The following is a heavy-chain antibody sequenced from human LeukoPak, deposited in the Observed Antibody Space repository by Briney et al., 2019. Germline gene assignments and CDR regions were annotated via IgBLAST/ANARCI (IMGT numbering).Heavy chain of an antibody. CDR1: GGTFSSYA. J-gene: IGHJ4*02. CDR3: ARVRSYGSGSYYSYYFDY. V-gene: IGHV1-69*13. CDR2: IIPIFGTA. D-gene: IGHD3-10*01. Sequence: SVKVSCKASGGTFSSYAISWVRQAPGQGLEWMGGIIPIFGTANYAQKFQGRGTITADESTSTAYMELSSLRSEDTAVYYCARVRSYGSGSYYSYYFDYWGQGTLVTVSS.